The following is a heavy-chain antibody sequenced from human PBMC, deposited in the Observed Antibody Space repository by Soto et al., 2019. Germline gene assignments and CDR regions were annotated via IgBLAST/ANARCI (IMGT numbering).Heavy chain of an antibody. D-gene: IGHD1-26*01. CDR1: GFTFSSYA. J-gene: IGHJ4*02. CDR3: AKAGVSGSYSYFDY. Sequence: EVQLLESGGGLVQPGGSLRLSCAASGFTFSSYAMSWVRQAPGKGLEWVSTISSSGGNTYYADSVKGRFTISRDSSRNTLYLQMNSLRAEDTAVYYCAKAGVSGSYSYFDYWGQGTLVTVSS. CDR2: ISSSGGNT. V-gene: IGHV3-23*01.